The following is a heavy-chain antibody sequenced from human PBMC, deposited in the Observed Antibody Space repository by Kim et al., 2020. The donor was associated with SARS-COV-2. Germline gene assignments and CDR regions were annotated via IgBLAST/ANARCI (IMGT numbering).Heavy chain of an antibody. CDR3: ARESRPGHYYGMDV. V-gene: IGHV3-13*01. D-gene: IGHD6-6*01. J-gene: IGHJ6*02. Sequence: PGSVKGRFTISREKAKNSLYLQMTSLRAGDTAVYYCARESRPGHYYGMDVWGQGTTVTVSS.